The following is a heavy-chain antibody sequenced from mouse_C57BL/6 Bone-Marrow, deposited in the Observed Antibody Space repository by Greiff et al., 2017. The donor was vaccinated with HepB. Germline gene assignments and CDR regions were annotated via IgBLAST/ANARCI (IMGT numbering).Heavy chain of an antibody. D-gene: IGHD2-3*01. CDR2: IYPGNSDT. CDR3: TIIDDGYYEVMDY. V-gene: IGHV1-5*01. CDR1: GYTFTSYW. Sequence: VQLQQSGTVLARPGASVKMSCKTSGYTFTSYWMHWVKQRPGQGLEWIGAIYPGNSDTSYNQKFKGKAKLTAVPSASTAYMELSSLTNEDSAVYYCTIIDDGYYEVMDYWGQGTSVTVSS. J-gene: IGHJ4*01.